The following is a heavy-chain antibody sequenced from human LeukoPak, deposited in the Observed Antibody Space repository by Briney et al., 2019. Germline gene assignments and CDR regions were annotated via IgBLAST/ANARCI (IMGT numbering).Heavy chain of an antibody. V-gene: IGHV4-4*02. CDR1: GGSISSSNW. D-gene: IGHD1-26*01. CDR2: INHSGST. CDR3: ARASRSGSYRPLWSYGY. J-gene: IGHJ4*02. Sequence: PSGTLSLTCAVSGGSISSSNWWSWVRQPPGKGLEWIGEINHSGSTNYNPSLKSRVTISVDTSKNQFSLKLSSVTAADTAVYYCARASRSGSYRPLWSYGYWGQGTLVTVSS.